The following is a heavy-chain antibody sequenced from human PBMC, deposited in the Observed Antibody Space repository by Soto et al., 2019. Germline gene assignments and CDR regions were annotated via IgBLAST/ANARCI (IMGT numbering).Heavy chain of an antibody. V-gene: IGHV1-8*01. CDR2: MNPNSGNT. CDR1: GYTFTSYD. Sequence: ASVKVSCKASGYTFTSYDINWVRQATGQGLEWMGWMNPNSGNTGYAQKFQGRVTITRNTSISTAYMELSSLRSEDTAVYYCARLTRLLEWNYYYYYMDVWGKGTTVTVSS. D-gene: IGHD3-3*01. J-gene: IGHJ6*03. CDR3: ARLTRLLEWNYYYYYMDV.